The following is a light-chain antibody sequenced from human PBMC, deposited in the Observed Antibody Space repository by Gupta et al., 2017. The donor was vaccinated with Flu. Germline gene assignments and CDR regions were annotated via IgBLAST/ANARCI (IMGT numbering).Light chain of an antibody. CDR2: GAS. V-gene: IGKV3-15*01. J-gene: IGKJ5*01. CDR3: QQYNIWPPLT. Sequence: ATLSVSPGERATLSCRASQSVRSNLAWYQQKPGQAPRLLVYGASTRATGIPARFSGSGSGTEFTLTISSLQSEDCAVYFCQQYNIWPPLTFGQGTRLEI. CDR1: QSVRSN.